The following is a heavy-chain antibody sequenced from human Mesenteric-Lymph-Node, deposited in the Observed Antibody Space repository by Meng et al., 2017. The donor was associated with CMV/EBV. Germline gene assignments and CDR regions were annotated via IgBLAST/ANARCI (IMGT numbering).Heavy chain of an antibody. Sequence: GESLKISCAASGFTFSSYAMHWVRQAPGKGLEWVAVISYDGSNKYYADSVKGRFTISRDNSKNTLYLQMNSLRAEDTAVYYCAKGYGSGSYYSPTFDYWGQGTLVTVSS. J-gene: IGHJ4*02. D-gene: IGHD3-10*01. CDR3: AKGYGSGSYYSPTFDY. V-gene: IGHV3-30*04. CDR1: GFTFSSYA. CDR2: ISYDGSNK.